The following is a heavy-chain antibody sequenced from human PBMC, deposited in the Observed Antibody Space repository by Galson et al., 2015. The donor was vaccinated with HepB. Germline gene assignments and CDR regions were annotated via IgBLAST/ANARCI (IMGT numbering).Heavy chain of an antibody. CDR3: ARPNGDYRPQYWYFDL. V-gene: IGHV4-31*03. D-gene: IGHD4-17*01. CDR1: GGSISSGDYY. J-gene: IGHJ2*01. Sequence: TLSLTCTVSGGSISSGDYYWSWIRQHPGKGLEWIAYISSSGTTYYNLSLKSRVTMSVDTSENQFSLKLSSVTAADTAVYYCARPNGDYRPQYWYFDLWGRGTLVTVSS. CDR2: ISSSGTT.